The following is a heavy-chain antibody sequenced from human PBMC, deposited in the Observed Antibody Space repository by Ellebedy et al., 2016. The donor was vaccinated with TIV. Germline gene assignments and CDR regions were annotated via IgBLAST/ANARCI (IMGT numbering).Heavy chain of an antibody. CDR1: GFTFDDYA. Sequence: SLKISXAASGFTFDDYAMHWVRQAPGKGLEWVSGISWNSGSIGYADSVKGRFTISRDNAKNSLYLQMNSLRAEDTALYYCAKGDLRYCSSTSCFYDAFDIWGQGTMVTVSS. CDR2: ISWNSGSI. D-gene: IGHD2-2*01. CDR3: AKGDLRYCSSTSCFYDAFDI. J-gene: IGHJ3*02. V-gene: IGHV3-9*01.